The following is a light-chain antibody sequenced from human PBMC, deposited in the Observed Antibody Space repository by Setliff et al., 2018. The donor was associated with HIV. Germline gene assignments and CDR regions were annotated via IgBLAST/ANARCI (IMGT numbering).Light chain of an antibody. J-gene: IGLJ1*01. Sequence: QTALTQPASVSGSPGQSSTISCTGTRSDIGTYDLVSWYRQYPGKAPKLIIYEVNRRPAGVSDRLSGSKSGNTASLTISGLRAVDEATSYCCSYTSSTTYVFGTGTKVTVL. CDR1: RSDIGTYDL. CDR2: EVN. V-gene: IGLV2-23*02. CDR3: CSYTSSTTYV.